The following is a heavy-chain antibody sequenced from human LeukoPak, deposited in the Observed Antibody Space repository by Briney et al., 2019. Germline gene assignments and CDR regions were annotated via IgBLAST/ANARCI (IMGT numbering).Heavy chain of an antibody. V-gene: IGHV1-2*02. D-gene: IGHD2-2*01. CDR3: ARDVVPADYYYYYMDV. CDR1: GYTFTSYY. J-gene: IGHJ6*03. Sequence: ASVKVSCKASGYTFTSYYMHWVRQAPGQGLEWMGWINPNSGGTNYAQKFQGRVTMTRDTSISTAYMELSRLRSDDTAVYYCARDVVPADYYYYYMDVWGKGTTVTVSS. CDR2: INPNSGGT.